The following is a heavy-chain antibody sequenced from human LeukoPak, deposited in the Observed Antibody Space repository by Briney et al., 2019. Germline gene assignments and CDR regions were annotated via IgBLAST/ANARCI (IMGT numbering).Heavy chain of an antibody. CDR2: IYYSGST. J-gene: IGHJ6*02. CDR1: SGSISTYY. V-gene: IGHV4-59*08. Sequence: SETLSLTCTVSSGSISTYYWSWIRQPPGKGLEWIGYIYYSGSTNYNPSLKSRINMSVDTSKNQFSLNLNSVTAADTAVYYCARHSRYYYGMDVWGQGTTVTVTS. CDR3: ARHSRYYYGMDV. D-gene: IGHD3-9*01.